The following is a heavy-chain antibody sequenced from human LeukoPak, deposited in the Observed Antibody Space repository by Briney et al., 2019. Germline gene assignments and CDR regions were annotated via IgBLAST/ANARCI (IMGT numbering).Heavy chain of an antibody. Sequence: WASVKVSCKASGGTFSSYAISWVRQAPGQGLEGMGGIIPIFGTANYAQKFQGRVTITADESTSTAYMELSSLRSEDTAVYYCAVYYYGSGSLPYYYYYGMDVWGQGTTVTVSS. V-gene: IGHV1-69*13. CDR3: AVYYYGSGSLPYYYYYGMDV. J-gene: IGHJ6*02. CDR2: IIPIFGTA. CDR1: GGTFSSYA. D-gene: IGHD3-10*01.